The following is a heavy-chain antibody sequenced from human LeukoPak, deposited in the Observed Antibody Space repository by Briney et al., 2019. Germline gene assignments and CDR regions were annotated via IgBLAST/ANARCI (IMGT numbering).Heavy chain of an antibody. CDR3: ARPYYYDSSGSPMRY. CDR1: GFTFSSYE. V-gene: IGHV3-48*03. D-gene: IGHD3-22*01. CDR2: ISSSGSTI. J-gene: IGHJ4*02. Sequence: PGGSLRLSCAASGFTFSSYEMNWVRQAPGKGLEWVSYISSSGSTIYYADSVKGRFTISRDNAKNSLYLQMNRLRAEDTAVYYCARPYYYDSSGSPMRYWGQGTLVPVSS.